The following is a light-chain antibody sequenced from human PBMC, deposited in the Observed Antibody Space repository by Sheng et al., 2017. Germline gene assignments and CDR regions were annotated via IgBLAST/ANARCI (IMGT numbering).Light chain of an antibody. J-gene: IGKJ1*01. CDR3: QQYNSYLWT. CDR1: QSISSW. V-gene: IGKV1-5*03. CDR2: KAS. Sequence: TQSPATLSLSPGERATLSCRASQSISSWLAWYQQKPGKAPKLLIYKASSLESGVPSRFSGSGSGTEFTLTISSLQPDDFATYYCQQYNSYLWTFGQGTKVEIK.